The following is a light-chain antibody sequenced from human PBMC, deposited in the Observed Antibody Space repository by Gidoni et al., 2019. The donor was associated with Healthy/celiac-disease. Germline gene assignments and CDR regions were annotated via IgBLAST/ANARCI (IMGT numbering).Light chain of an antibody. CDR3: QQRSNWPPLT. CDR1: QRGSSY. Sequence: EIVLTQSPATLSLSPGERATLSCRASQRGSSYVAWYQQKPGQAPRLRIYDASNRATGIPARFSGSGSGTDFTLTISSLEPEDFAVYYCQQRSNWPPLTFXGXTKVEIK. CDR2: DAS. J-gene: IGKJ4*01. V-gene: IGKV3-11*01.